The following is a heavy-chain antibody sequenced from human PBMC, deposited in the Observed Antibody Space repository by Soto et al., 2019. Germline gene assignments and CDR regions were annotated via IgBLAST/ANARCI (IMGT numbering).Heavy chain of an antibody. V-gene: IGHV4-30-2*01. CDR3: ARIRWYIPPTSHTPDYYYYGMDV. Sequence: PSETLSLTCAVSGGSISSGGYSWSWIRQPPGKGLEWIGYIYHSGSTYYNPSLKSRVTISVDRSKNQFSLKLSSVTAADTAVYYCARIRWYIPPTSHTPDYYYYGMDVWGQGTTVTVSS. J-gene: IGHJ6*02. CDR1: GGSISSGGYS. CDR2: IYHSGST. D-gene: IGHD2-8*02.